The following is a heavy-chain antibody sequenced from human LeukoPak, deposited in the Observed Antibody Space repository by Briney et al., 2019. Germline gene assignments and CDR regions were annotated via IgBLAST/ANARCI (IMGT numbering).Heavy chain of an antibody. J-gene: IGHJ5*02. CDR1: GGSISSSNW. D-gene: IGHD2-2*01. V-gene: IGHV4-4*02. Sequence: SETLSLTCAVSGGSISSSNWWSWVRQPPGKGLEWIGEIYHSGSTNYNPSLKSRVTISVDKSKNQFSLKLSSATAADAAVYYCARVRVPAAIGAVINWFDPWGQGTLVTVSS. CDR3: ARVRVPAAIGAVINWFDP. CDR2: IYHSGST.